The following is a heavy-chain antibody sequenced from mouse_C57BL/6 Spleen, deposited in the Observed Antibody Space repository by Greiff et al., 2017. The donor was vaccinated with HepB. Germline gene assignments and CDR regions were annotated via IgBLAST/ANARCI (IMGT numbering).Heavy chain of an antibody. J-gene: IGHJ2*01. D-gene: IGHD3-1*01. CDR1: GYTFTSYW. CDR2: IDPSDSYT. CDR3: ASYPSGY. V-gene: IGHV1-59*01. Sequence: QVQLQQSGAELVRPGPSVKLSCKASGYTFTSYWMHWVKQRPGQGLEWIGVIDPSDSYTNYNQKFKGKATLTVDTSSSTAYMQLSSLTSEDSAVYYCASYPSGYWGQGTTLTVSS.